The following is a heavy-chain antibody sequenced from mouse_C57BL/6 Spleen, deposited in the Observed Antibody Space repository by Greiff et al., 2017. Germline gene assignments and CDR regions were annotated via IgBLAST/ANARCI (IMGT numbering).Heavy chain of an antibody. V-gene: IGHV1-69*01. CDR2: IDPSDSYT. CDR3: ALLCYSNYKNAMDY. Sequence: QVQLQQPGAELVMPGASVKLSCKASGYTFTSYWMHWVKQRPGQGLEWIGEIDPSDSYTNYNQKFKGKSTLTVDKSSSTAYMPLSSLTSEDSTVYYCALLCYSNYKNAMDYWGQGTSVTVSS. J-gene: IGHJ4*01. CDR1: GYTFTSYW. D-gene: IGHD2-5*01.